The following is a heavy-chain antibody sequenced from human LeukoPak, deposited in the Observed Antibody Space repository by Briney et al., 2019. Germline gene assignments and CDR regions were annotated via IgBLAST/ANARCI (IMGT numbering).Heavy chain of an antibody. D-gene: IGHD3-10*01. CDR3: ARVPTMRFDP. J-gene: IGHJ5*02. V-gene: IGHV4-39*06. CDR1: GGSISSNSYY. CDR2: IYYSGST. Sequence: SETLSLTCAVSGGSISSNSYYWGWIRQPPGKGLEWIGSIYYSGSTYYNPSLKSRVTISVDTSKNQFPLKLSSVTAADTVVYYCARVPTMRFDPWGQGTLVTVSS.